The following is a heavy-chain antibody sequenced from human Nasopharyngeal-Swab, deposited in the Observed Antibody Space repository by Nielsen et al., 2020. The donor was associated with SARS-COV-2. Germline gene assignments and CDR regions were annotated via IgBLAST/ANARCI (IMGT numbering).Heavy chain of an antibody. V-gene: IGHV4-30-4*08. Sequence: SETLSLTCTVSGGSISSGDYYWSRIRQPPGKGLEWIGYIYYSGSTYYNPSLKSRVTISVDTSKNQFSLKLSSVTAADTAVYYCARVPKLPNLNYYYYMDVWGKGTTVTVSS. CDR2: IYYSGST. CDR1: GGSISSGDYY. J-gene: IGHJ6*03. CDR3: ARVPKLPNLNYYYYMDV. D-gene: IGHD1-7*01.